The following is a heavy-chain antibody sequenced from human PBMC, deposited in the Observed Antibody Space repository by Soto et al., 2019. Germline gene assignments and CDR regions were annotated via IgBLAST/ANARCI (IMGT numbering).Heavy chain of an antibody. CDR2: IYYSGST. J-gene: IGHJ4*02. V-gene: IGHV4-39*01. Sequence: SETLSLTCTVSGGSISSSSYYWGWIRQPPGKGLEWIGSIYYSGSTYYNPSLKSRVTISVDTSKNQFSLKLSSVTAADTAVYYCARVYNPVDYWGQRTLVTGSS. CDR1: GGSISSSSYY. D-gene: IGHD1-1*01. CDR3: ARVYNPVDY.